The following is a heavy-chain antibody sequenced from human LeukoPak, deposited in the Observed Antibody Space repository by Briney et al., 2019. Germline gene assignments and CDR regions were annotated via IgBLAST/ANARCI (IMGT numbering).Heavy chain of an antibody. V-gene: IGHV3-23*01. J-gene: IGHJ4*02. Sequence: QTGGSLRLSCAASGFTFSSYAMSGVRQAPGKGLEWGSAISGSGGSTYYADSVKGRFTISRDNSKNTLYLQMNSLRAEDTAVYYCAKSSDYGDLLFDYWGQGTLVTVSS. CDR1: GFTFSSYA. D-gene: IGHD4-17*01. CDR2: ISGSGGST. CDR3: AKSSDYGDLLFDY.